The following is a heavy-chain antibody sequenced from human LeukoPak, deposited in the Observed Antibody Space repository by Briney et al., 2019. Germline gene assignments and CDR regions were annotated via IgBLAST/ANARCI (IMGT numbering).Heavy chain of an antibody. D-gene: IGHD3-22*01. CDR1: GFTFGDYA. V-gene: IGHV3-49*04. Sequence: GGSLRLSCTASGFTFGDYAMSWVRQAPGKGLEWVGFIRSKAYGGTTEYAASVKGRFTISRDDSKSIAYLQMNSLKTEDTAVYYCTSLTDSSGYGDDYWGQGTLVTVSS. J-gene: IGHJ4*02. CDR3: TSLTDSSGYGDDY. CDR2: IRSKAYGGTT.